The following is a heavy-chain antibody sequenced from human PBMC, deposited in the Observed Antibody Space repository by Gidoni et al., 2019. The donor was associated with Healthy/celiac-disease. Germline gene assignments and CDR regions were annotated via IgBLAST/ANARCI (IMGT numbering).Heavy chain of an antibody. CDR3: ARALYDSCDVVGY. J-gene: IGHJ4*02. V-gene: IGHV1-69*01. CDR1: GGTLISNA. Sequence: QVQLVQSGAEAKKPGSSAKVSCKAPGGTLISNAISWVRQAPGHGLEWMGGSIPIFGTANYAQKFQGRVTITADESTSTAYMELSSLISADTAVYYCARALYDSCDVVGYWGQGTLVTVSS. D-gene: IGHD3-22*01. CDR2: SIPIFGTA.